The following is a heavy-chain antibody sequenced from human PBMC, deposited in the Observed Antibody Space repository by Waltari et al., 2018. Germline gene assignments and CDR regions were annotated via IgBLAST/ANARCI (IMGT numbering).Heavy chain of an antibody. Sequence: EVQLVESGGGLVQPGGSLRISCAASGFTFSSYAMSWDRQAPGKGLEWVSAISGSGGSTYYADSVKGRFTISRDNSKNTLYLQMNSLRAEDTAVYYCAKDLEVRGVKGAAFDIWGQGTMVTVSS. CDR3: AKDLEVRGVKGAAFDI. J-gene: IGHJ3*02. CDR2: ISGSGGST. V-gene: IGHV3-23*04. D-gene: IGHD3-10*01. CDR1: GFTFSSYA.